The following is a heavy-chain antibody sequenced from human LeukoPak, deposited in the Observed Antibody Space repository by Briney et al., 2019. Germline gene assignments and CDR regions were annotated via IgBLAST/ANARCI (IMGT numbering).Heavy chain of an antibody. D-gene: IGHD5-12*01. CDR1: GYSISSGYY. V-gene: IGHV4-38-2*02. CDR2: IYHSGST. Sequence: PSETLSLTFTVSGYSISSGYYWGWIRQPPGKGLEWIGSIYHSGSTYYNPSLKSRVTISVDTSKNQFSLKLSSVTAADTAVYYCARVTNRYSGYARGYAFDIWGQGTMVTVSS. CDR3: ARVTNRYSGYARGYAFDI. J-gene: IGHJ3*02.